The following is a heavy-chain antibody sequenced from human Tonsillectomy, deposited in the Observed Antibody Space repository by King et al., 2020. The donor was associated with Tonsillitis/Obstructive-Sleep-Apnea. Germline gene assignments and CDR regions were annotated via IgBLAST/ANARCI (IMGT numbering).Heavy chain of an antibody. CDR3: ARDKESGWCTSCYRWFDP. CDR1: GFTFSSYS. Sequence: VQLVESGGGLVKPGGSLRLSCAASGFTFSSYSMNWVRQAPGKGLEWVSSISSSSSYIYYADSVTGRFTISRDNAKNSLYLQMNSLRAEDTAVYYCARDKESGWCTSCYRWFDPWGQGTLVTVSS. CDR2: ISSSSSYI. D-gene: IGHD2-2*02. V-gene: IGHV3-21*01. J-gene: IGHJ5*02.